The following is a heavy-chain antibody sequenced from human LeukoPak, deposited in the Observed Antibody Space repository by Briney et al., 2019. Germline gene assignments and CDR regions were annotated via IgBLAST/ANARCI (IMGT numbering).Heavy chain of an antibody. J-gene: IGHJ3*02. CDR1: GYTFTVYY. D-gene: IGHD6-19*01. CDR2: INPNSGGT. Sequence: ASVKVSCTASGYTFTVYYMHWVRQAPGQGLEWMGWINPNSGGTNYAQKFQGWVTMTRDTSISTAYMELSRLRSDDTAVYYCAREASRGWYGRSGAFDIWGPGTMVTVSS. V-gene: IGHV1-2*04. CDR3: AREASRGWYGRSGAFDI.